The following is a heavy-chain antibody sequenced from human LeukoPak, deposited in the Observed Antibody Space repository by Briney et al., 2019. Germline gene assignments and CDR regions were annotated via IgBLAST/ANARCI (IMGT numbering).Heavy chain of an antibody. Sequence: ASVKVSCKVSGYTLTELSMHWVRQAPGKGLEWMGGFDPEDGETIYAQKFQGRVTMTEDTSTDTAYMELSSLRSEDTAVYYCATEPALYDSSGYSDYWGQGTLVTVSS. CDR1: GYTLTELS. D-gene: IGHD3-22*01. J-gene: IGHJ4*02. V-gene: IGHV1-24*01. CDR2: FDPEDGET. CDR3: ATEPALYDSSGYSDY.